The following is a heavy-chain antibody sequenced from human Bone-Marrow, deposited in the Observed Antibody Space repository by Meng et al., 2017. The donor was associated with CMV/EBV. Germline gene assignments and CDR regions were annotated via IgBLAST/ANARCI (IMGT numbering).Heavy chain of an antibody. CDR2: ISSSGSTI. V-gene: IGHV3-11*04. D-gene: IGHD3-3*01. J-gene: IGHJ6*02. CDR3: ARVADWSGYYYYGMDV. CDR1: GFTFSDYY. Sequence: GGSLRLSCAASGFTFSDYYMSWIRQAPGKGLEWVSYISSSGSTIYYADSVKGRFTISRDNAKNSLYLQMNSLRAEDTAVYYCARVADWSGYYYYGMDVWGQGTMVTVSS.